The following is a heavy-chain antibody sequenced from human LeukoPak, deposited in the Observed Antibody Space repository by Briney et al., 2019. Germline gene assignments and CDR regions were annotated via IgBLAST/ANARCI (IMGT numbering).Heavy chain of an antibody. J-gene: IGHJ6*03. CDR3: ARTERGRSLNCSGGSCSLSVHYYYMDV. D-gene: IGHD2-15*01. CDR1: GFTFSSYS. CDR2: ISSSSSTI. V-gene: IGHV3-48*01. Sequence: PGGSLRLSCAASGFTFSSYSMNWVRQAPGKGLEWVSYISSSSSTIYYADSVKGRFTISRDNAKNSLYLQMNSLRAEDTAVYYCARTERGRSLNCSGGSCSLSVHYYYMDVWGKGTTVTISS.